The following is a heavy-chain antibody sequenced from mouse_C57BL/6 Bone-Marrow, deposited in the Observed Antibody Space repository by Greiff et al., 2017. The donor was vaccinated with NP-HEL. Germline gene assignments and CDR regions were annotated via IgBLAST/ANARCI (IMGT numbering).Heavy chain of an antibody. D-gene: IGHD3-2*02. CDR2: INPYNGGT. J-gene: IGHJ4*01. V-gene: IGHV1-19*01. CDR1: GYTFTDYY. CDR3: ARRGSSGYVYYYAMDY. Sequence: VHVKQSGPVLVKPGASVKMSCKASGYTFTDYYMNWVKQSHGKSLEWIGVINPYNGGTSYNQKFKGKATLTVDKSSSTAYMELNSLTSEDSAVYYCARRGSSGYVYYYAMDYWGQGTSVTVSS.